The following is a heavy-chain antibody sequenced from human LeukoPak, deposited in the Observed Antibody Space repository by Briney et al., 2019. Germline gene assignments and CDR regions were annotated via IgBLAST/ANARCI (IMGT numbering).Heavy chain of an antibody. CDR1: GFTFSSYR. Sequence: GGSLRLSCAASGFTFSSYRMSWVRQAPGKGLEWVANIKQDGSEKYYVDSVKGRFTISRDNAKNSLYLQMNSLRAEDTAVYYCARLGGYCGGDCYYYFDYWGQGTLVTVSS. D-gene: IGHD2-21*02. CDR2: IKQDGSEK. J-gene: IGHJ4*02. V-gene: IGHV3-7*01. CDR3: ARLGGYCGGDCYYYFDY.